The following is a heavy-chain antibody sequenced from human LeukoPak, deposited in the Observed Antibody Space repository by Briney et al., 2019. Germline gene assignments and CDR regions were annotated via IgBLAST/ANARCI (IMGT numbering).Heavy chain of an antibody. CDR1: GGPISSGGYY. Sequence: SQTLSLTCTVSGGPISSGGYYWSWIRQHPGKGLEWIGYIYYSGSTYYNPSLKSRVTISVDTSKNQFSLKLSSVTAADTAVYYCARTRRSSGYSDYWGQGTLVTASS. J-gene: IGHJ4*02. V-gene: IGHV4-31*03. D-gene: IGHD3-22*01. CDR3: ARTRRSSGYSDY. CDR2: IYYSGST.